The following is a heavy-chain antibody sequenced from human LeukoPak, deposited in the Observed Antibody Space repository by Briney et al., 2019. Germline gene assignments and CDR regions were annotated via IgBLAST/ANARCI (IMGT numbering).Heavy chain of an antibody. CDR3: ARGPSSRSTVTTSHIDY. V-gene: IGHV4-34*01. Sequence: SETLSLTCAVYGGSFSGYYWSWIRQPPGKGLEWIGEINHSGSTNYNPSLKSRVTISVDTSKNQFSLKLSSVTAADTAVYYCARGPSSRSTVTTSHIDYWAREPWSPSPQ. D-gene: IGHD4-17*01. J-gene: IGHJ4*02. CDR2: INHSGST. CDR1: GGSFSGYY.